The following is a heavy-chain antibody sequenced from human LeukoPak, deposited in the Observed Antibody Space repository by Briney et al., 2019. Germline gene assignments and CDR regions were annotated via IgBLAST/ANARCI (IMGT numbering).Heavy chain of an antibody. CDR1: GDSVFSYAAS. D-gene: IGHD6-19*01. CDR2: TYYRSKGYS. V-gene: IGHV6-1*01. CDR3: ARSSSGSDWYFDYWAPGSSGSDWYFDY. J-gene: IGHJ4*02. Sequence: SQTLSLTCAISGDSVFSYAASWNWIRQSASRGLEWLGRTYYRSKGYSDYAVAVKSRITINPDTSKNEFFLQLNSVTPEDTAVYYCARSSSGSDWYFDYWAPGSSGSDWYFDYWGQGTLVTVSS.